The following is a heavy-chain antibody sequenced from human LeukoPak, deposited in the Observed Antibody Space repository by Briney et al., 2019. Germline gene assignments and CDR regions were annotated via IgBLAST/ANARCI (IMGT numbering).Heavy chain of an antibody. CDR2: ISSSGSTI. Sequence: GGSLRLSCAASGFTFSDYYMSWIRQAPGNGLEWVSYISSSGSTIYYADSVKGRFTISRDNAKNSLYLQMNSLRAEDTAVYYCARDGYSSGWEENWFDPWGQGTLVTVSS. J-gene: IGHJ5*02. CDR3: ARDGYSSGWEENWFDP. D-gene: IGHD6-19*01. CDR1: GFTFSDYY. V-gene: IGHV3-11*01.